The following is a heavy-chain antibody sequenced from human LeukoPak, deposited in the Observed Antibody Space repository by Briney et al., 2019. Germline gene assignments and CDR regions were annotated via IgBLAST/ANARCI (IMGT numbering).Heavy chain of an antibody. J-gene: IGHJ5*02. CDR1: GGTFSSYA. CDR2: IIPIFGTA. Sequence: SVKVSCKASGGTFSSYAISWVRQAPGQGLEWMGGIIPIFGTANYAQKFRGRVTITTDESTSTAYMELSSLRSEDTAVYYCARALYGGDAANWFDPWGQGTLVTVSS. D-gene: IGHD4-23*01. CDR3: ARALYGGDAANWFDP. V-gene: IGHV1-69*05.